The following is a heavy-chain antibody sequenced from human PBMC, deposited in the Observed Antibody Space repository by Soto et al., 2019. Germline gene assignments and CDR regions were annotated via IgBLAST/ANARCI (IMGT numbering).Heavy chain of an antibody. Sequence: QVQLQQWGAGLLKPSETLSLSCAVYGGYFNDNYYTWFRQPPGKGLEWIGEISRSGTTKYIPSLKRRASISFDTSKTQVSLTVTSVTAADTAVYYCATSLWFGTQVELWGQGALVTVSS. V-gene: IGHV4-34*01. J-gene: IGHJ5*02. CDR2: ISRSGTT. CDR1: GGYFNDNY. D-gene: IGHD3-10*01. CDR3: ATSLWFGTQVEL.